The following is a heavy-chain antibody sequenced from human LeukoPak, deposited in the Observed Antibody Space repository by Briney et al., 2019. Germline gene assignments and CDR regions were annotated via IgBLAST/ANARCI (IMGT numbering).Heavy chain of an antibody. Sequence: GPLRLSCAASGFTFGIYGMNWVRQAPGKGLGCVSYISSSGSTIYYADSVKGRFTISRDNAKNSLDLEMNSLRDEDTAVYYCARRMSSGSNPFDYWGQGTLVTVSS. CDR2: ISSSGSTI. D-gene: IGHD1-26*01. CDR3: ARRMSSGSNPFDY. J-gene: IGHJ4*02. CDR1: GFTFGIYG. V-gene: IGHV3-48*02.